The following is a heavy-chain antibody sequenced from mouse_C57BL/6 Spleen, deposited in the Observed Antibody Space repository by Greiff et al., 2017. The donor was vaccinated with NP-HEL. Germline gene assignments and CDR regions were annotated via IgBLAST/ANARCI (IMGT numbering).Heavy chain of an antibody. J-gene: IGHJ1*03. CDR1: GYTFTDYE. CDR2: LDPETGGT. D-gene: IGHD4-1*01. Sequence: QVQLKQSGAELVRPGASVTLSCKASGYTFTDYEMHWVKQTPVHGLEWIGALDPETGGTAYNQKFKGKAILTADKSSSTAYMELRSLTSEDSAVYYCTREEELGIDVWGTGTTVTVSS. V-gene: IGHV1-15*01. CDR3: TREEELGIDV.